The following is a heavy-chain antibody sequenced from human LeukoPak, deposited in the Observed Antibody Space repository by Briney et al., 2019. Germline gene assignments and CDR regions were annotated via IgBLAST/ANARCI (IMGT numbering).Heavy chain of an antibody. CDR3: ASTYYDSSGYFDY. CDR1: GGTFSSYA. D-gene: IGHD3-22*01. V-gene: IGHV1-69*05. J-gene: IGHJ4*02. CDR2: IIPIFGTA. Sequence: ASVKVSCKASGGTFSSYAISWMRQAPGQGLEWMGGIIPIFGTANYAQKFQGRVTITTDESTSTAYMELSSLRSEDTAVYYCASTYYDSSGYFDYWGQGTLVTVSS.